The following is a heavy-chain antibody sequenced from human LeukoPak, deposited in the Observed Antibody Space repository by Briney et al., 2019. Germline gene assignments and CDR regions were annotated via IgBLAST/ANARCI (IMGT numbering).Heavy chain of an antibody. CDR3: AKYCSSASGHLYSFDN. J-gene: IGHJ4*02. D-gene: IGHD2-2*01. Sequence: GGSLRLSCTASEFTFSSYAMSWVRQAPGQGLELVSAISGSGGSTYYADSVKGRFTISRDNSKNTLYLQMNRLRAEDTAVYYCAKYCSSASGHLYSFDNWGQGTLVSVSS. V-gene: IGHV3-23*01. CDR2: ISGSGGST. CDR1: EFTFSSYA.